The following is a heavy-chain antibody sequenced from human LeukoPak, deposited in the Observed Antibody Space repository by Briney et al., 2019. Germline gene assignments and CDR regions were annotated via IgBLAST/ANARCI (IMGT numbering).Heavy chain of an antibody. Sequence: SETLSLTCAVSGGSISSNWRSWVRQPPGKGLEWIGEIQHSGRTNYNPSLKSRVTISVDKSKNQFSLNLYSVTAADTAMYYCARFGGTTVVAQPEYYFDYWGQGTLVTVSS. CDR3: ARFGGTTVVAQPEYYFDY. V-gene: IGHV4-4*02. J-gene: IGHJ4*02. D-gene: IGHD4-23*01. CDR2: IQHSGRT. CDR1: GGSISSNW.